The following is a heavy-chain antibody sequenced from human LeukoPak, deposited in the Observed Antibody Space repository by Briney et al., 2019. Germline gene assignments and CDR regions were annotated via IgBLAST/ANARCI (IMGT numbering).Heavy chain of an antibody. V-gene: IGHV1-2*02. Sequence: APVKVSCKASGYTFTGYYIHWVQQAPGQGLEWMGWVNPNDGGTIYTQRFQGRVTMTWDTSITTAYMELSSLTSDDTAVYYCARDLDSSWTGYFQSWGQGTLVTVSS. CDR3: ARDLDSSWTGYFQS. D-gene: IGHD6-13*01. J-gene: IGHJ1*01. CDR2: VNPNDGGT. CDR1: GYTFTGYY.